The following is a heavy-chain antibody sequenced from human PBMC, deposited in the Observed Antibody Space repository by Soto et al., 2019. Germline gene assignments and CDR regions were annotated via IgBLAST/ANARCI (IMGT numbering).Heavy chain of an antibody. CDR1: GFTFSSYG. D-gene: IGHD6-13*01. CDR3: AKDLGIAAAGDDAFDI. CDR2: ISYDGSNK. J-gene: IGHJ3*02. Sequence: QVQLVESGGGVVQPGRSLRLSCAASGFTFSSYGMHWVRQAPGKGLEWVEVISYDGSNKYYADSVKGRFTISRDNSKNTLYLQMNSLRAEDTAVYYCAKDLGIAAAGDDAFDIWGQGTMDTVSS. V-gene: IGHV3-30*18.